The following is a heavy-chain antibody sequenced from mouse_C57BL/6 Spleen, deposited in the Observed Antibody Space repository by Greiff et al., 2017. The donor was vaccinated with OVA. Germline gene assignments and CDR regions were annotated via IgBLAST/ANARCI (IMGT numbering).Heavy chain of an antibody. CDR3: AKEGTTVVNLYYFDY. V-gene: IGHV2-5*01. J-gene: IGHJ2*01. CDR2: IWRGGST. D-gene: IGHD1-1*01. CDR1: GFSLTSYG. Sequence: VQLQQSGPGLVQPSQSLSITCTVSGFSLTSYGVHWVRQSPGKGLEWLGVIWRGGSTDYNAAFMSRLSITKDNSKSQVFFKMNSLQADDTAIYYCAKEGTTVVNLYYFDYWGQGTTLTVSS.